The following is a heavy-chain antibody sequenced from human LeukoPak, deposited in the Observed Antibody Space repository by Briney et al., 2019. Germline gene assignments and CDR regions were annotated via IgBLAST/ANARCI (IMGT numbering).Heavy chain of an antibody. V-gene: IGHV4-34*01. CDR2: INHSGST. CDR3: ARDIAAALDY. CDR1: DGSITNYD. J-gene: IGHJ4*02. Sequence: SETLSLTCTVSDGSITNYDWSWIRQPPGKGLEWIGEINHSGSTNYNPSLKSRVTISVDTSKNQFSLKLSSVTAADTAVYYCARDIAAALDYWGQGTLVTVSS. D-gene: IGHD6-13*01.